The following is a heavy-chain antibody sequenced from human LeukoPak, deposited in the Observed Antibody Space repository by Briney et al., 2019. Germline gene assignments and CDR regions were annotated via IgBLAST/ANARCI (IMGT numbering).Heavy chain of an antibody. CDR1: GYTLTELS. J-gene: IGHJ4*02. Sequence: SVKVSCKLSGYTLTELSMHWVRQAPGKGLEWMGGFDPEDGETIYAQKFQGRVTMTEDTSTDTAYMELNSLRSEDTAVYYCATVDDWNDVGYFDYWGQGTLVTVSS. V-gene: IGHV1-24*01. CDR3: ATVDDWNDVGYFDY. D-gene: IGHD1-1*01. CDR2: FDPEDGET.